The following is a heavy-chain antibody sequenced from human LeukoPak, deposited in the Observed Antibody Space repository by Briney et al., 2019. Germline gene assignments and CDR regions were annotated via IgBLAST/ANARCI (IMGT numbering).Heavy chain of an antibody. J-gene: IGHJ6*03. CDR1: GGSFSGYY. CDR3: ARHVADWNDVAYYYYYMDV. V-gene: IGHV4-34*01. Sequence: SETLSLTCAVYGGSFSGYYWSWIRQPPGKGLEWIGEINHSGSTNYNPSLKSRVTISVDTSKNQFSLKLSSVTAADTAVYYCARHVADWNDVAYYYYYMDVWGKGTTVTISS. D-gene: IGHD1-1*01. CDR2: INHSGST.